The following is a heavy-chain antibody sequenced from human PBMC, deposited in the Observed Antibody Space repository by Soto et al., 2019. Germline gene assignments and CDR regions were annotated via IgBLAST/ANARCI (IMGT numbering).Heavy chain of an antibody. CDR1: GGSISSGDYY. CDR3: ARGIYSGYDYTWFDP. CDR2: IYYSGST. D-gene: IGHD5-12*01. J-gene: IGHJ5*02. Sequence: SETLSLTCTVSGGSISSGDYYWSWIRQPPGKGLKWIGYIYYSGSTYYNPSLKSRVTISVDTSKNQFSLKLSSVTAADTAVYYCARGIYSGYDYTWFDPWGQGTLVTVSS. V-gene: IGHV4-30-4*01.